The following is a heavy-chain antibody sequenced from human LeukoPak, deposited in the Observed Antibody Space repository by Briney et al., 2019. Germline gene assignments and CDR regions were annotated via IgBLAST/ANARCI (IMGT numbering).Heavy chain of an antibody. CDR3: ARSQFDY. J-gene: IGHJ4*02. V-gene: IGHV3-74*01. Sequence: GGSLRLSCAASGFAFSSYWMLWVRQPPGKGLVWVSRINGDGSITNYADSVKGRFTISRDNTKNILYLEMNSLRAEDTAIYYCARSQFDYWGQGILVTVSS. CDR1: GFAFSSYW. CDR2: INGDGSIT.